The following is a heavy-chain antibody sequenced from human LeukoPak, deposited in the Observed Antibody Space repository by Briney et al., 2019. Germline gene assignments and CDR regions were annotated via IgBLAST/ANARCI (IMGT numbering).Heavy chain of an antibody. D-gene: IGHD3-22*01. J-gene: IGHJ4*02. Sequence: GGSLRLSCAASGFTFSSYAMSWVRQAPGKGLEWVSGINWNGGSTGYADSVKGRFTISRDNAKNSLYLQMNSLRAEDTALYYCARSLGSGYYYYFDYWGQGTLVTVSS. CDR3: ARSLGSGYYYYFDY. V-gene: IGHV3-20*04. CDR2: INWNGGST. CDR1: GFTFSSYA.